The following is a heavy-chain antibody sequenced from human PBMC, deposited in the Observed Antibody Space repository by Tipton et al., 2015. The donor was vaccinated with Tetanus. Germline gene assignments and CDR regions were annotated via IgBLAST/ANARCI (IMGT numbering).Heavy chain of an antibody. V-gene: IGHV3-9*01. CDR3: ARDLEVVTAIYAFDI. D-gene: IGHD2-21*02. J-gene: IGHJ3*02. Sequence: SLRLSCAASGFTFDDYAMHWVRQAPGKGLEWVSGISWNSGSIGYADSVKGRFTISRDNAKNTLYLQMNSLRAEDTAVYYCARDLEVVTAIYAFDIWGQGTMVTVSS. CDR2: ISWNSGSI. CDR1: GFTFDDYA.